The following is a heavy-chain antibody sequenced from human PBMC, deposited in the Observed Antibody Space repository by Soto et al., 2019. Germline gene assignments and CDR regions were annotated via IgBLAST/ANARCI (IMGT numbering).Heavy chain of an antibody. D-gene: IGHD5-18*01. Sequence: SLTCTVSGGSISSSTYYWGWIRQPPGKGLEWIGSIYYSGSTYYSPSLKSRLTISVDTSKNQFSLKLSSVTAADTAVYYCAREGDGYNLPTFDYWGTGTLVTVSS. V-gene: IGHV4-39*02. CDR2: IYYSGST. CDR3: AREGDGYNLPTFDY. CDR1: GGSISSSTYY. J-gene: IGHJ4*02.